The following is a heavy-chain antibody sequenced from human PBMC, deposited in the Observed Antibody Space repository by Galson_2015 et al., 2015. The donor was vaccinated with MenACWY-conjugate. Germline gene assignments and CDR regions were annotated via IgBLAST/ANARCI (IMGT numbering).Heavy chain of an antibody. V-gene: IGHV3-74*01. CDR1: GFTFSTYW. D-gene: IGHD3-22*01. Sequence: SLRLSCAASGFTFSTYWMHWVRQAPGKGLVWVSHINSDGSSTTYADSVKGRFTISRDNAKNTLYLQMNSLRAEDTAVYYCTRTIVSSGNYDAFDIWGQGTAVTVSS. J-gene: IGHJ3*02. CDR3: TRTIVSSGNYDAFDI. CDR2: INSDGSST.